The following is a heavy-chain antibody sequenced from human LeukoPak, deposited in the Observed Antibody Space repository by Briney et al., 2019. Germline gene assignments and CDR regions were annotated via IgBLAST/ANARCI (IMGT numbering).Heavy chain of an antibody. Sequence: SETLSLTCTVSGGSIRTTSYYWGWIRQSPGRGLEWIGSVYFSGSTYYNPYLKSRVSISVDTSKNQFSLKLSSVTAGDTAVYYCARGGSYWDIWGQGTLVTVSS. V-gene: IGHV4-39*07. CDR1: GGSIRTTSYY. CDR2: VYFSGST. D-gene: IGHD3-10*01. CDR3: ARGGSYWDI. J-gene: IGHJ4*02.